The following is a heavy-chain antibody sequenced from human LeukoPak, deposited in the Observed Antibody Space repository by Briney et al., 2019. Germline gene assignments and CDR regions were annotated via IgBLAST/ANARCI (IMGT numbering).Heavy chain of an antibody. CDR2: ISSSGSTI. CDR3: ARPSLGAQLGYCSGGSCYPY. Sequence: GGSLRLSCAASGFTFSDYHMSWIRQAPGKGLEWVSYISSSGSTIYYADSVKGRFTISRDNAKNSLYLQMSSLRAEDTAVYYCARPSLGAQLGYCSGGSCYPYWGQGTLVTVSS. J-gene: IGHJ4*02. CDR1: GFTFSDYH. V-gene: IGHV3-11*01. D-gene: IGHD2-15*01.